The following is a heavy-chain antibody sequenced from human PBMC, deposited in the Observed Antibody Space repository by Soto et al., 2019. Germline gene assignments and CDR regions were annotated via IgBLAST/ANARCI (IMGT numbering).Heavy chain of an antibody. Sequence: EVQLVESVGGLVQPGGSLRLSCVASGFTFSNYWMHWVRQPPGKGLEWVSRIKNDGSGAYYADSVKGRFTISRDNAKNTLYLQMNSLRAEDKAVYYCTRGDGDYHDGNGYLGRHWGQGTLVTVSS. D-gene: IGHD3-22*01. CDR2: IKNDGSGA. CDR1: GFTFSNYW. J-gene: IGHJ4*02. V-gene: IGHV3-74*01. CDR3: TRGDGDYHDGNGYLGRH.